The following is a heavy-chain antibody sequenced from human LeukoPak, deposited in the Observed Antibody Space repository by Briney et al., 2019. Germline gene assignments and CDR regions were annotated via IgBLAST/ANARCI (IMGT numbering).Heavy chain of an antibody. J-gene: IGHJ4*02. CDR3: ASSAGALIDC. CDR1: GFTFSNYD. V-gene: IGHV3-33*01. Sequence: GRSLRLSCAASGFTFSNYDMHWVRQAPGKGLEWVAVILIDGGSKFYADSVKGRFTISRDNSKNTLYLQMNSLRAEDTAVYYCASSAGALIDCWGQGTLVIVS. CDR2: ILIDGGSK. D-gene: IGHD6-19*01.